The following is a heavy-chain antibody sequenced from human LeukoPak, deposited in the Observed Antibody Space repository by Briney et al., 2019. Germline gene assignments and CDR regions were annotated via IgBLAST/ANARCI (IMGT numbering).Heavy chain of an antibody. CDR1: GFTVCSNY. Sequence: PGGSLRLSCAASGFTVCSNYMSWVRQAPGKGLEWVSVIYSGGSTYYADSVKGRFTISRDNSKNTLYLQMNSLKAEDTAVYYCARGMDIIGNFDYWGQGTLVTVSS. D-gene: IGHD2-8*01. J-gene: IGHJ4*02. CDR2: IYSGGST. CDR3: ARGMDIIGNFDY. V-gene: IGHV3-66*01.